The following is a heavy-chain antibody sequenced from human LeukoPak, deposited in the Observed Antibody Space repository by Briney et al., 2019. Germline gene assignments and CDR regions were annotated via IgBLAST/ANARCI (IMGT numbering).Heavy chain of an antibody. CDR2: IYSGGNT. J-gene: IGHJ4*02. CDR1: GFTVSSNS. D-gene: IGHD4-23*01. Sequence: PWGSLRLSCTVSGFTVSSNSRSWVRQAPGKGLEWVSFIYSGGNTHYSDSVKGRFTISGDNSKNTLYLQMNSLRAEDTAVYYCARDYGGSSPFDYWGQGTLVTVSS. V-gene: IGHV3-53*01. CDR3: ARDYGGSSPFDY.